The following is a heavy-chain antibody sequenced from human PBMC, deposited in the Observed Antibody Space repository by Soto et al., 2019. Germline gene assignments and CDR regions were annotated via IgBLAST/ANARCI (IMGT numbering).Heavy chain of an antibody. CDR1: GDSISGYY. D-gene: IGHD1-26*01. Sequence: SETLSLTCTVSGDSISGYYWSWIRQPAGKGLEWIGRIYTAESTNYKSSLKSRVTMSVDTSKNLFSLRLNSVTAADTAVYYCARMGLLYYFDIWGQGTLVTVSS. J-gene: IGHJ4*02. CDR3: ARMGLLYYFDI. CDR2: IYTAEST. V-gene: IGHV4-4*07.